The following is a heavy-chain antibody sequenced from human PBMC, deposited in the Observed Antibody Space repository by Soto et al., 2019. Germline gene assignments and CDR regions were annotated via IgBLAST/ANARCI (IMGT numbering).Heavy chain of an antibody. Sequence: EVQLLESGGGLVQPGGSLRLSCAASGFTFSSYAMSWVRQAPGKGLEWVSAISGSGGSTYYADSVKGRFTISRDNSKNTLYLQMNSLRAEDTAVYYCAKGTMVRVQPHYGMDVWGQGTTVTVSS. J-gene: IGHJ6*02. CDR2: ISGSGGST. CDR1: GFTFSSYA. CDR3: AKGTMVRVQPHYGMDV. V-gene: IGHV3-23*01. D-gene: IGHD3-10*01.